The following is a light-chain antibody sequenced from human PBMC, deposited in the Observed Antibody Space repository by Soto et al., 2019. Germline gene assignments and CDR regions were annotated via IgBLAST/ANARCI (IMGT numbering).Light chain of an antibody. CDR3: AARDVSLNTYV. Sequence: QSVLTQPPSASGTPGQRVTISCSGSSSDIGSGTVNWYQQLPGAAPKLLIYNTNQRPSGVPDRFSASKSGTSASLAFSGLQSEDEADYYCAARDVSLNTYVFGTGTKVTVL. V-gene: IGLV1-44*01. CDR1: SSDIGSGT. J-gene: IGLJ1*01. CDR2: NTN.